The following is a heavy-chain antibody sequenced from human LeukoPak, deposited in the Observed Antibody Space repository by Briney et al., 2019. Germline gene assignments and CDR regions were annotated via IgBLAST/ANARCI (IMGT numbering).Heavy chain of an antibody. CDR1: GYTFTGYY. CDR2: VYPNNGDT. D-gene: IGHD3-10*01. J-gene: IGHJ3*02. CDR3: ARFGAPQWSAATLVINAFDI. Sequence: ASVKVSCKASGYTFTGYYMHWVRQAPGQGLEWMGWVYPNNGDTNFAQKFQGRVAMTGDTSINTAYMELSRLGSDDTAIYYCARFGAPQWSAATLVINAFDIWGQGTMVTVSS. V-gene: IGHV1-2*02.